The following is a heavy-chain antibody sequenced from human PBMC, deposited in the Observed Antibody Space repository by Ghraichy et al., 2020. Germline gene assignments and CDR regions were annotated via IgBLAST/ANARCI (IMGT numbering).Heavy chain of an antibody. CDR3: ARQRGVRGAFDI. Sequence: GESLNISCTGSGYSFTSYWIGWVRQMPGKGLAWMGIIYPGDSDTRYSPSFQGQVTISVDKSVTTAYLQWSSLKASDTAIYYCARQRGVRGAFDIWGQGTMVTVSS. J-gene: IGHJ3*02. D-gene: IGHD3-10*01. CDR1: GYSFTSYW. V-gene: IGHV5-51*01. CDR2: IYPGDSDT.